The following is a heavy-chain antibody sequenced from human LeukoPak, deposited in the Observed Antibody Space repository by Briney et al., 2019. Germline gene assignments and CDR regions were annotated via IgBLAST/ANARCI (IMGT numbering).Heavy chain of an antibody. CDR3: ARLVRRLQRLKIGRDSDYATGYYFDS. Sequence: PGGSLRLSCAASGFTFIIYNMNWVRQAPGKGLEWVSAISGSGGNTYYADSVKGRFTISRDNSKNRVYLQMNSLRVEDTAVYYCARLVRRLQRLKIGRDSDYATGYYFDSWGQGTLVTVSS. CDR2: ISGSGGNT. V-gene: IGHV3-23*01. CDR1: GFTFIIYN. J-gene: IGHJ4*02. D-gene: IGHD5-12*01.